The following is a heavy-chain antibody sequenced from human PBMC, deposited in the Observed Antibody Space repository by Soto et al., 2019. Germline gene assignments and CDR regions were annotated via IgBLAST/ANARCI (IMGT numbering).Heavy chain of an antibody. CDR1: GGSTTSDY. Sequence: PSETLSLTCTVSGGSTTSDYWSWIRQPPGKGLEWPGYIFHSLGAKYNPSLGSRGTISLDTSKNQLSLSLRSVTAADTAIYFCVRDLNGSGDYWGQGPLVTVSS. CDR3: VRDLNGSGDY. CDR2: IFHSLGA. D-gene: IGHD3-10*01. V-gene: IGHV4-59*01. J-gene: IGHJ4*02.